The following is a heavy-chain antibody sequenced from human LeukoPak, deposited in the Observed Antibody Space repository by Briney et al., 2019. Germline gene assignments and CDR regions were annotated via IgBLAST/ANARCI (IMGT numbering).Heavy chain of an antibody. J-gene: IGHJ4*02. Sequence: GGSLRLSCAASGFTFSSYAMHWVRQAPGKGLEWVAVISYDGSNKYYADSVKGRFTISRDNSKNTLYPQMNSLRAEDTAVYYCARDRPRAPFDYWVNYWGQGTLVTVSS. V-gene: IGHV3-30-3*01. CDR2: ISYDGSNK. D-gene: IGHD3-9*01. CDR1: GFTFSSYA. CDR3: ARDRPRAPFDYWVNY.